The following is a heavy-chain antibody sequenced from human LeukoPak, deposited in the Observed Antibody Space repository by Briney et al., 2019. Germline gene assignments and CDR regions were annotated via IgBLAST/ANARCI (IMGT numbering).Heavy chain of an antibody. J-gene: IGHJ4*02. Sequence: GRSLRLSCAASGFTFSSYALHWVRQAPGKGLGRVADISYDGSNKYYADSVKGRFTISRDNSKNTLYLQMNSLRAEDTAVYYCARPEWDYGDHASPLWYFDYWGQGTLVTVSS. D-gene: IGHD4-17*01. CDR1: GFTFSSYA. CDR3: ARPEWDYGDHASPLWYFDY. CDR2: ISYDGSNK. V-gene: IGHV3-30*04.